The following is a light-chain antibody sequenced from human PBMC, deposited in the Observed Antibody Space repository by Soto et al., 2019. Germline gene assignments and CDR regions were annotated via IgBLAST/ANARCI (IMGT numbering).Light chain of an antibody. CDR2: EVS. V-gene: IGLV2-14*01. CDR1: SSDVGGYNY. CDR3: SSYTSSSRV. J-gene: IGLJ1*01. Sequence: QSVLTQPASVSGSPGQSITISCTGTSSDVGGYNYVSWYQQHPGKATKLIIYEVSNRPSGVSNRFSGSKSGNTASLTISGLQAEDEADYYCSSYTSSSRVFGTGTKVTVL.